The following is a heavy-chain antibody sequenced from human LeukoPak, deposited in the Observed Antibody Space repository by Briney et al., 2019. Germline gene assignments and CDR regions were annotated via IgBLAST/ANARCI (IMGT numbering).Heavy chain of an antibody. CDR3: AREQLWSGPNRFDS. V-gene: IGHV6-1*01. D-gene: IGHD3-10*02. Sequence: SQTLSLTCGISGDSVSSKSGGWNWIRQSPSRGLEWLGRTYYTSKWYNEYAVSMKSRITINSDTSKNQLSLHLDSVTPEDTAVYYCAREQLWSGPNRFDSWGQGTLVTVSS. J-gene: IGHJ5*01. CDR2: TYYTSKWYN. CDR1: GDSVSSKSGG.